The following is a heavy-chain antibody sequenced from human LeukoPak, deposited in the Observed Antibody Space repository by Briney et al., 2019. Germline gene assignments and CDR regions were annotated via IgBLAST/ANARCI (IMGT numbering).Heavy chain of an antibody. J-gene: IGHJ4*02. CDR1: GYTFTGYY. CDR3: AREGLRPAVYKSVIQDY. D-gene: IGHD2-2*01. CDR2: INPNSGGT. V-gene: IGHV1-2*02. Sequence: ASVKVSCKASGYTFTGYYMHWVRQAPGQGLEWMGWINPNSGGTNYAQKFQGRVTMTRDTSISTAYMELSRLRSDDTAVYYCAREGLRPAVYKSVIQDYWGQGTLVTVSS.